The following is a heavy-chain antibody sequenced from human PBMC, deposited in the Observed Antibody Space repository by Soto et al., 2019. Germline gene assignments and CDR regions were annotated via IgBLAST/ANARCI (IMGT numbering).Heavy chain of an antibody. J-gene: IGHJ4*02. CDR2: IYSGGST. V-gene: IGHV3-66*01. Sequence: EVQLVESGGGLVQPGGSLRLSCAASGFTVSSNYMSWVRQAPGKGLEWVSVIYSGGSTYYADSVKGRFTISRDNSKNTLYIQMNSLRAEDTAVYYCARYSSGWGNTYFDYWGQGTLVTVSS. CDR1: GFTVSSNY. CDR3: ARYSSGWGNTYFDY. D-gene: IGHD6-19*01.